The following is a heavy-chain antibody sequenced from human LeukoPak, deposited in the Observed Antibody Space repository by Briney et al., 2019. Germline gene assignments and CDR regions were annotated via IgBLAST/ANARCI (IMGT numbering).Heavy chain of an antibody. D-gene: IGHD2-2*01. J-gene: IGHJ4*02. CDR3: ASSSSVVPTAPGV. V-gene: IGHV1-2*02. CDR2: INPNSGGA. CDR1: GYTFTGYY. Sequence: ASVKVSCKASGYTFTGYYMHWVRQAPGQGLEWMGWINPNSGGANYAQKFQGRVTMTRDTSISTAYMELSRLRSDDTAVYYCASSSSVVPTAPGVWGQGTLVTVSS.